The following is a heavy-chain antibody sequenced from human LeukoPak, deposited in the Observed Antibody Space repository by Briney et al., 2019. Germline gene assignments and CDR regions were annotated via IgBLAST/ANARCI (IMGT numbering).Heavy chain of an antibody. Sequence: GGSLRLSCAASGFTFSSYSMNWVRQAPGKGLEWVSSISSSSSYIYYADSVKGRFTISRDNAKNSLYLQMNSLRAEDTAVYYCARDSPSFSSSWYLLHYYYYGMDVWGQGTTVTVSS. CDR3: ARDSPSFSSSWYLLHYYYYGMDV. J-gene: IGHJ6*02. D-gene: IGHD6-13*01. V-gene: IGHV3-21*01. CDR1: GFTFSSYS. CDR2: ISSSSSYI.